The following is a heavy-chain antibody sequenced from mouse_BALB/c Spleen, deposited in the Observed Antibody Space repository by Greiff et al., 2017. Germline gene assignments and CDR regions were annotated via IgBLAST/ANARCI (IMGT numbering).Heavy chain of an antibody. CDR1: GYSITSDYA. D-gene: IGHD1-1*01. CDR2: ISYSGST. CDR3: ARRYGSTLAWFAY. Sequence: VQLKESGPGLVKPSQSLSLTCTVTGYSITSDYAWNWIRQFPGNKLEWMGYISYSGSTSYNPSLKSRISITRDTSKNQFFLQLNSVTTEDTATYYCARRYGSTLAWFAYWGQGTLVTVSA. J-gene: IGHJ3*01. V-gene: IGHV3-2*02.